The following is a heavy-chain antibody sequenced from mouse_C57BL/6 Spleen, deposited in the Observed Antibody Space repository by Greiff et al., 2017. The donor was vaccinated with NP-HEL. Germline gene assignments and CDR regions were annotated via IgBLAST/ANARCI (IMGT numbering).Heavy chain of an antibody. CDR3: ARLVIYGPMDY. J-gene: IGHJ4*01. D-gene: IGHD1-1*02. CDR2: INPNNGGT. CDR1: GYTFTDYN. V-gene: IGHV1-22*01. Sequence: EVKLVESGPELVKPGASVKMSCKASGYTFTDYNMHWVKQSHGKSLEWIGYINPNNGGTSYNQKFKGKATLTVNKSSSTAYMELRSLTSEDSAVYYCARLVIYGPMDYWGQGTSVTVSS.